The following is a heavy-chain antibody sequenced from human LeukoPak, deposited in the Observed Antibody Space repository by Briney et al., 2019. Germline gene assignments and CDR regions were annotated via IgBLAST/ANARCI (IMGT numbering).Heavy chain of an antibody. V-gene: IGHV3-11*01. CDR2: ISSSGSTI. Sequence: GGSLRLSCAASGFTFSGHFMTWVRQAPGKGLEWVSYISSSGSTIYYADSVKGRFTIPRDNAKNSLYLQMNSLRAEDTAVYYCARDTGRSSGWYRGSYFDYWGQGTLVTVSS. J-gene: IGHJ4*02. CDR1: GFTFSGHF. CDR3: ARDTGRSSGWYRGSYFDY. D-gene: IGHD6-19*01.